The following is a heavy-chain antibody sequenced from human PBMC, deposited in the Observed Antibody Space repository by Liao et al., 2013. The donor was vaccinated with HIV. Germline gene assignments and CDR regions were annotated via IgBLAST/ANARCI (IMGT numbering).Heavy chain of an antibody. Sequence: QVQLQESGPGLVKPSQTLSLTCTVSGGSITTGSYYWSWIRQPAGKGLEWIGRIYSSGSTDYNPSLKSRVTISLDTSSNQFSLKLNSVTAADTAVYYCARDPAHYDFWSDSHARYAFDIWGQGTLVTVSS. D-gene: IGHD3-3*01. CDR2: IYSSGST. CDR1: GGSITTGSYY. CDR3: ARDPAHYDFWSDSHARYAFDI. J-gene: IGHJ3*02. V-gene: IGHV4-61*02.